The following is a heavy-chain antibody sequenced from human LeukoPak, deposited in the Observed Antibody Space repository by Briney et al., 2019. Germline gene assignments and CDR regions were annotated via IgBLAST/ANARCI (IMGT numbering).Heavy chain of an antibody. CDR3: ARVRTYYYDSSGRIDY. CDR2: INHSGST. V-gene: IGHV4-34*01. J-gene: IGHJ4*02. Sequence: ASETLSLTCTVSGGSISSYYWSWIRQPPGKGLEWIGEINHSGSTNYNPSLKGRVTISVDTSKNQFSLKLSSVTAADTAVYYCARVRTYYYDSSGRIDYWGQGTLVTVSS. CDR1: GGSISSYY. D-gene: IGHD3-22*01.